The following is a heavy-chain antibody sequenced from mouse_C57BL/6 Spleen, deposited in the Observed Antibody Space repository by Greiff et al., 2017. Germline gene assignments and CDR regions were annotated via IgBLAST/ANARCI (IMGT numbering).Heavy chain of an antibody. J-gene: IGHJ2*01. V-gene: IGHV1-72*01. Sequence: VQLQQPGAELVKPGASVKLSCKASGYTFTSYWMHWVKQRPGRGLEWIGRIEPNSGGTKYNEKFKSKATLTVDKPSSAAYMQLSSLTSEDSAVYYCARTNWHFDYWGQGTTLTVSS. CDR3: ARTNWHFDY. CDR1: GYTFTSYW. D-gene: IGHD4-1*01. CDR2: IEPNSGGT.